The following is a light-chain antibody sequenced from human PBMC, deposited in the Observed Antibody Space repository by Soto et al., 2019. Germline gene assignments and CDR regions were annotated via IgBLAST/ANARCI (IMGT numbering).Light chain of an antibody. J-gene: IGKJ1*01. CDR3: QQYNTWPRA. CDR2: GAS. Sequence: EIVMTQSPATLSVSPGERATLSCRASQSVRSNLAWYQQKPGQAPRLLIYGASTRATGIPARFSGSGSGTEFTLTISSLQSEDFAVYYCQQYNTWPRAFGQGAKVEIK. CDR1: QSVRSN. V-gene: IGKV3-15*01.